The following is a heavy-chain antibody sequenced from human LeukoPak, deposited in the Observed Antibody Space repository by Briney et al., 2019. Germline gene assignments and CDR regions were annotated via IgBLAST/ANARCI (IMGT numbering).Heavy chain of an antibody. D-gene: IGHD3-16*01. CDR1: GFTFSSNA. Sequence: PGGSLRLSCAASGFTFSSNAMSWVRQAPGKGLEWVSYISSTSSAIYYADSVKGRFTISRDNAKNSLYLQMNSLRAEDTAVYYCARVIGSYGDSAYWGQGTLVTVSS. J-gene: IGHJ4*02. CDR3: ARVIGSYGDSAY. CDR2: ISSTSSAI. V-gene: IGHV3-48*04.